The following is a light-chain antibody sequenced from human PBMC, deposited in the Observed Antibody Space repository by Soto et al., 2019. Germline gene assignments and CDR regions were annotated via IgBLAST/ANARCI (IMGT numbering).Light chain of an antibody. CDR1: QSVSSN. J-gene: IGKJ2*01. CDR3: QHSNYWPYT. CDR2: GAF. Sequence: EVGMTQSPATLSLSPGERATLSCRASQSVSSNLAWYQQKPGQAPSLLIYGAFTRATGIPARFSGTGSGTEFTLTISSLQSEDFAVYYCQHSNYWPYTFGQGT. V-gene: IGKV3-15*01.